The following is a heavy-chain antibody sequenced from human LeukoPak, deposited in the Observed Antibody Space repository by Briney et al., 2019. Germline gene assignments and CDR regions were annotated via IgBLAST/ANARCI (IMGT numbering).Heavy chain of an antibody. Sequence: GGSLRLSCVASGFTFSSSWMTWVRQAPGKGLEWVANIKQDGTEKYYVDSVKGRFTISRDNAKNSLYLQMNSLRVEDMAVYYCAKVAYYYDSSGWAFDIWGQGTMVTVSS. J-gene: IGHJ3*02. CDR3: AKVAYYYDSSGWAFDI. CDR1: GFTFSSSW. V-gene: IGHV3-7*01. D-gene: IGHD3-22*01. CDR2: IKQDGTEK.